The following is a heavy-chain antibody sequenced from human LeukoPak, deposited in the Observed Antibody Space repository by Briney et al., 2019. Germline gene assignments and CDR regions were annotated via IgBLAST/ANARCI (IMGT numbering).Heavy chain of an antibody. Sequence: PSETPSLTCTVSGASVSGSAYYWGWIRQPPGKGLEWIGNIYYSGSTYYNESLESRVTISIDTSKNQFSLKLNSVTAADTAMYYCAKSGGYGLIDYWGQGTLVTVSS. J-gene: IGHJ4*02. CDR1: GASVSGSAYY. V-gene: IGHV4-39*05. CDR3: AKSGGYGLIDY. CDR2: IYYSGST. D-gene: IGHD1-26*01.